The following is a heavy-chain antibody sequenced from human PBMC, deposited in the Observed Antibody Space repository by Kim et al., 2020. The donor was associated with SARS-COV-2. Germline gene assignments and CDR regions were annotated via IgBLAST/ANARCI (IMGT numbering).Heavy chain of an antibody. D-gene: IGHD1-26*01. CDR2: GTT. Sequence: GTTDYAAPVKGRFTISREDSKNTLYLQMNSLKTEDTAVYYCTTDPQLRGAGWGQGTLVTVSS. V-gene: IGHV3-15*01. CDR3: TTDPQLRGAG. J-gene: IGHJ4*02.